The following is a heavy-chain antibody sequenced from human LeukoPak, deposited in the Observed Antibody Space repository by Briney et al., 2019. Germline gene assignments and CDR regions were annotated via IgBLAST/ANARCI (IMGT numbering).Heavy chain of an antibody. J-gene: IGHJ4*02. CDR2: IGSDSSYL. D-gene: IGHD3-10*01. CDR3: AIDLYASGSRTTDLDY. CDR1: GFPFNSYS. V-gene: IGHV3-21*01. Sequence: GGSLRLSCAASGFPFNSYSMNWVRQAPGKGLEWVSSIGSDSSYLFYADSVMGRFTISRDNAKNALYLQMNSLRVEDTAVYYCAIDLYASGSRTTDLDYWGQGTPVTVSS.